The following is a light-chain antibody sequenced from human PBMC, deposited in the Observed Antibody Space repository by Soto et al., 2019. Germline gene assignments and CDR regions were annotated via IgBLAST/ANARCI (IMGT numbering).Light chain of an antibody. Sequence: QSALTQPASVSGSPGQSITISCTGTTSDVGNYNYVSWYQQHPGKAPKLMIYEVSNRPSGVPNRFSGSKSGNTASLTISGLQAEDEADYYCSSYTTSSTVVFGGGTKLTVL. V-gene: IGLV2-14*01. CDR3: SSYTTSSTVV. CDR1: TSDVGNYNY. CDR2: EVS. J-gene: IGLJ2*01.